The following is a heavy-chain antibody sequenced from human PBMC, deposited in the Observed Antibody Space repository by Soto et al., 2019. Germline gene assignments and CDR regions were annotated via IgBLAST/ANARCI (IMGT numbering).Heavy chain of an antibody. CDR2: ISSSSSYI. J-gene: IGHJ4*02. Sequence: EVQLVESGGGLVKPGGSLRLSCAASGFTLSSYSMNWVRQAPGKGLEWVSSISSSSSYIYYADSVKGRFTISRDNAKNSLYLQMNSLRAEDTAVYYCARDGGSYFEEDYWGQGTLVTVSS. CDR3: ARDGGSYFEEDY. V-gene: IGHV3-21*01. CDR1: GFTLSSYS. D-gene: IGHD1-26*01.